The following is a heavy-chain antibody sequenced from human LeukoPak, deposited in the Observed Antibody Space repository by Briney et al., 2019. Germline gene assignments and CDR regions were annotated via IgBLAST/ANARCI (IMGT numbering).Heavy chain of an antibody. CDR3: ARDRAAAGFDAFNI. V-gene: IGHV3-30*04. CDR2: ISYDGSNK. CDR1: GFTFSSYA. D-gene: IGHD6-13*01. J-gene: IGHJ3*02. Sequence: GRSLRLSCAASGFTFSSYAMHWVRQAPGKGLEWVAVISYDGSNKYYADSVKGRFTIPRDNSKNTLYLQMNSLRAEDTAVYYCARDRAAAGFDAFNIWGRGTMVTVSS.